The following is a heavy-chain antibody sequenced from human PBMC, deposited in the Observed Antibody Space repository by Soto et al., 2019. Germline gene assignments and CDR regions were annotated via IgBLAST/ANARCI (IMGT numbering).Heavy chain of an antibody. V-gene: IGHV1-18*01. J-gene: IGHJ4*02. CDR3: ARDPPGESAEDCVLDY. D-gene: IGHD2-2*01. Sequence: QVPLVQSGAEVKKPGASVKVSCKPSGYTFTSYGISWVRQAPGQGLEWMGWISAYNGNTNYAQKLQGRVTMTTDTSTSTAYMELRSLRSDDTAVYYCARDPPGESAEDCVLDYWGQGTLVTVSS. CDR2: ISAYNGNT. CDR1: GYTFTSYG.